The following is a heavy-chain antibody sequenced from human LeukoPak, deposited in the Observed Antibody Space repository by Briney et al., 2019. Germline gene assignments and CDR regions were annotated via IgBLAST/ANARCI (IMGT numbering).Heavy chain of an antibody. Sequence: PWGSLRLSCVASGFTFSSYAMNWVRQAPGKVLEWVSSINGSGDRTYYADSVKGRFTISRDNSKNTLYLQMNSLRAEDTAVYYCAKPARTDYADYWGQGTLVTVSS. J-gene: IGHJ4*02. CDR1: GFTFSSYA. CDR3: AKPARTDYADY. V-gene: IGHV3-23*01. CDR2: INGSGDRT. D-gene: IGHD1-14*01.